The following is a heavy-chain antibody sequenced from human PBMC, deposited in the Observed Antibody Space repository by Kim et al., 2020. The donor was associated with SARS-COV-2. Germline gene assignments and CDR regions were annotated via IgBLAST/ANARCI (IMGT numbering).Heavy chain of an antibody. CDR3: ARSPNPYYYDSSGYYFDY. CDR1: GFTFSSYG. Sequence: GGSLRLSCAASGFTFSSYGMHWVRQAPGKGLEWVAVIWYDGSNKYYADSVKGRFTISRDNSKNTLYLQMNSLRAEDTAVYYCARSPNPYYYDSSGYYFDYWGQGPLVTVSS. V-gene: IGHV3-33*08. CDR2: IWYDGSNK. D-gene: IGHD3-22*01. J-gene: IGHJ4*02.